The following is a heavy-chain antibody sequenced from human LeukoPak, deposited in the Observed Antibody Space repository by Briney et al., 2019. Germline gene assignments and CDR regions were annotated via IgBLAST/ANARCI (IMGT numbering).Heavy chain of an antibody. D-gene: IGHD1-26*01. CDR3: ARVAGGNYYYPFDY. CDR1: GFTVSSNY. CDR2: IYSGGST. J-gene: IGHJ4*02. V-gene: IGHV3-53*01. Sequence: GGSLRLSCAASGFTVSSNYMSWVRQAPGEGLEWGSVIYSGGSTYYADSVKGRFTNSRDNSKHTLNLQMNSLRAEDTAVYYCARVAGGNYYYPFDYWGQGTLVTVSP.